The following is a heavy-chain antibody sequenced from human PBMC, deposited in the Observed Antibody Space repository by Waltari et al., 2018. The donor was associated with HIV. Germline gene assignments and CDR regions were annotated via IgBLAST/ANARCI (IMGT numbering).Heavy chain of an antibody. V-gene: IGHV3-15*01. CDR2: IKSKSDGGTT. J-gene: IGHJ2*01. CDR3: TTGPFYCSGGSCWDWYFDL. CDR1: GFTFSNAW. D-gene: IGHD2-15*01. Sequence: EVQLVESGGGLVKPGGSLRLSCAASGFTFSNAWMSWVRQAPGKGLEWVGRIKSKSDGGTTDYAAPVKGRFTISRDDSGNTLYLQMNSLKTEDTAVYYCTTGPFYCSGGSCWDWYFDLWGRGTLVTVSS.